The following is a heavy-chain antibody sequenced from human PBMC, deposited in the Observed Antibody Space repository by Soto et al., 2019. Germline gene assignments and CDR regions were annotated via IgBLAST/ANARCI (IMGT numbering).Heavy chain of an antibody. J-gene: IGHJ6*02. CDR1: GGTFSSYA. CDR3: ARDRVTYSSGWSFGALRRYGMDV. Sequence: SVKVSCKASGGTFSSYAISWVRQAPGQGLEWMGGIIPIFGTANYAQKFQGRVTITADESTSTAYMELSSLRSEDTAVYYCARDRVTYSSGWSFGALRRYGMDVWGQGTTVTVSS. CDR2: IIPIFGTA. V-gene: IGHV1-69*13. D-gene: IGHD6-19*01.